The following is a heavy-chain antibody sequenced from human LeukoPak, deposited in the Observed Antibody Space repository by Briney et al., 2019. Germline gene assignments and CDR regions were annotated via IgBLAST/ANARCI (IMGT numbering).Heavy chain of an antibody. CDR3: AKSPQTYGDQPQENWFDP. J-gene: IGHJ5*02. CDR1: GFTFSSYA. V-gene: IGHV3-23*01. CDR2: ISGSGSST. Sequence: PGGSLRLSCAASGFTFSSYAMSWVRQAPGKGLEWVSAISGSGSSTYYADSVKGRFTISRDNSKNTLYLQMNSLRAEDTAVYYCAKSPQTYGDQPQENWFDPWGQGTLVTVSS. D-gene: IGHD4-17*01.